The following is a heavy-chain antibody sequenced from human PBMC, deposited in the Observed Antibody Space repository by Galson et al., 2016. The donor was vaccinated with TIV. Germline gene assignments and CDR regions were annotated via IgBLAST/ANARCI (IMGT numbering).Heavy chain of an antibody. J-gene: IGHJ4*02. CDR1: GFTFTIYS. CDR3: ATVGNPAYFKF. CDR2: IKSETDDGTT. Sequence: SLRLSCAASGFTFTIYSMHWVRQAPGKGLEWVGRIKSETDDGTTNYAAPVKGRFTISRDDSENTLYLQLSSLNAEDTAVYYCATVGNPAYFKFWGQGTLVTVSS. D-gene: IGHD2/OR15-2a*01. V-gene: IGHV3-15*06.